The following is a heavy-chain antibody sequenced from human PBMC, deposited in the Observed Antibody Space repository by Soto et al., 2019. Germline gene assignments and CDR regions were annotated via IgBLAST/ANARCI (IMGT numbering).Heavy chain of an antibody. J-gene: IGHJ6*03. Sequence: GGSLRLSCAASGFTFGTSAMSWVRQAPGRGLEWVSVISNSGSSTYYAGFVKGRFTISRDNSKNMLYLQVNSLRAEDTAIYYCAKGGGPSYYYYYMDVWGKGTTVTVSS. V-gene: IGHV3-23*01. CDR1: GFTFGTSA. CDR3: AKGGGPSYYYYYMDV. CDR2: ISNSGSST. D-gene: IGHD3-16*01.